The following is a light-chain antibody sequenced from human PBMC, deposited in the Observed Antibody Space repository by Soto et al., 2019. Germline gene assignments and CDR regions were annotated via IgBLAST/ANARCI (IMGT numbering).Light chain of an antibody. CDR2: DVS. J-gene: IGKJ1*01. V-gene: IGKV1-39*01. Sequence: DIQMTQSPSSLSASVGDRVTITCRASQSITTYLNWYQQKPGRAPRLLIYDVSNLEAGVPARFSGSGSGTDFTLTISSLQPEDFATYYCQQSYSTPWTFGQGTKVDIK. CDR1: QSITTY. CDR3: QQSYSTPWT.